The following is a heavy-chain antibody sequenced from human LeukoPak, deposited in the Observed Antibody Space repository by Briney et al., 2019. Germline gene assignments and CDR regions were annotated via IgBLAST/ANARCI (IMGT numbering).Heavy chain of an antibody. Sequence: GGSLRLSCAASGFTFSSYAMSWIRQAPGKGLEWVSAISGSGGSTYYADSVKGRFTISRDNSKNTLYLQMNSLRAEDTAVYYCAKRYHWSYGFWSGYYTPFDYWGQGTLVTVSS. CDR1: GFTFSSYA. D-gene: IGHD3-3*01. CDR2: ISGSGGST. V-gene: IGHV3-23*01. CDR3: AKRYHWSYGFWSGYYTPFDY. J-gene: IGHJ4*02.